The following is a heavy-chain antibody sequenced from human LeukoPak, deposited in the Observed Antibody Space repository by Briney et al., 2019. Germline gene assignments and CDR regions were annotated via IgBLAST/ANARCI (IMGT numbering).Heavy chain of an antibody. D-gene: IGHD5-18*01. V-gene: IGHV4-59*08. CDR3: AGGERGYSYGPLDY. Sequence: PSETLSLTCTVSGGSIRSYYWSWIRQPPGKGMGWLGYIFHTGSSNYNPSPTSRVPISVATYKNKFPLILSSVTAADTAVDYCAGGERGYSYGPLDYWGQGTLVTVSS. CDR1: GGSIRSYY. CDR2: IFHTGSS. J-gene: IGHJ4*02.